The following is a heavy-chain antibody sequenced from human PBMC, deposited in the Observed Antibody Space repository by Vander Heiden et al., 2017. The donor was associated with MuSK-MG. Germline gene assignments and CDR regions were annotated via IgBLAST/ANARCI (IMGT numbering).Heavy chain of an antibody. CDR2: INPSGGST. CDR1: GYTFTSHY. V-gene: IGHV1-46*03. CDR3: ARDRSPAGVATSYYFDY. Sequence: QFLLVQSGAAVKKLGASVKVSCKASGYTFTSHYMHSVRQAPGQGLEWMGIINPSGGSTSYAQKFQGRVTMTRDTSTSTVYMELSSLRSEDTAVYYCARDRSPAGVATSYYFDYWGQGTLVTVSS. D-gene: IGHD5-12*01. J-gene: IGHJ4*02.